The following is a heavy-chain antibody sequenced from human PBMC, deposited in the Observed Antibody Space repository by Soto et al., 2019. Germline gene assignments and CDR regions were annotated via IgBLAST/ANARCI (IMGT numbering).Heavy chain of an antibody. CDR1: GYTFTSYG. V-gene: IGHV1-18*01. CDR2: ISAYNGNT. J-gene: IGHJ5*02. Sequence: QVQLVQSGAEVKKPGASVKVSCKASGYTFTSYGISWVRQAPGQGLEWMGWISAYNGNTNYAQALQGRVTMTTDTTTSTAYMELRSLRSDDTAVYYCAREGLYCSGGSCYAGYNWFDPGGQGTLVTVSS. D-gene: IGHD2-15*01. CDR3: AREGLYCSGGSCYAGYNWFDP.